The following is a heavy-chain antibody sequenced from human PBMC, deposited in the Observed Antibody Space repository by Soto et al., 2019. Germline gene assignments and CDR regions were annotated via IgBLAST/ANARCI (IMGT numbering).Heavy chain of an antibody. CDR1: GFSLNSDEVG. D-gene: IGHD1-1*01. CDR3: AHTGHLVDAFDF. V-gene: IGHV2-5*01. J-gene: IGHJ3*01. Sequence: QITLKESAPTLVKPTETLTLTCAFSGFSLNSDEVGVGWIRQPPGKALECLALLYGNGDTRFSPSLKSRLTITQDTSANLVVLSLANVDPVDTATYFCAHTGHLVDAFDFWGQGTLVTVSS. CDR2: LYGNGDT.